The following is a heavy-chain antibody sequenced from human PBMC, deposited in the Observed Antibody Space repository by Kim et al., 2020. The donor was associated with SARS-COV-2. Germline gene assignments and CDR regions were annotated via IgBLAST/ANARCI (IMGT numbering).Heavy chain of an antibody. D-gene: IGHD3-9*01. J-gene: IGHJ3*02. CDR3: AREQVLRYFDRDAFDI. Sequence: GGSLRLSCAASGFTFSSYWMSWVRQAPGKGLEWVANIKQDGSEKYYVDSVKGRFTISRDNAKNSLYLQMNSLRAEDTAVYYCAREQVLRYFDRDAFDIWGQGTMVTVSS. CDR1: GFTFSSYW. V-gene: IGHV3-7*03. CDR2: IKQDGSEK.